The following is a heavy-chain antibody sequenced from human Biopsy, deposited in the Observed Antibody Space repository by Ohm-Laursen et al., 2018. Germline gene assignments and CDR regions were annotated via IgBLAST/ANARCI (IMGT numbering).Heavy chain of an antibody. Sequence: SLRLSCAASGFKFDEFAMHWVRQTPGKGLEWVSAINWNSDRVDYADSVKGRFTISRDNAKNSLYLQMNSLRVEDTALYYCVRDRGHYYDKSDYKIGDWVWGHGTLVTVSS. D-gene: IGHD3-22*01. V-gene: IGHV3-9*01. CDR3: VRDRGHYYDKSDYKIGDWV. CDR1: GFKFDEFA. J-gene: IGHJ4*01. CDR2: INWNSDRV.